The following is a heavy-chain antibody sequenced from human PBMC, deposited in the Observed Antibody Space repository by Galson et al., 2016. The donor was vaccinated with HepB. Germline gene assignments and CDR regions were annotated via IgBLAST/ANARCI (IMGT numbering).Heavy chain of an antibody. CDR1: GFTFRNYG. V-gene: IGHV3-64D*06. CDR3: VKRGDPIVGVVGLAYGMDV. CDR2: ISSNGRST. J-gene: IGHJ6*02. D-gene: IGHD1-26*01. Sequence: SLRLSCAASGFTFRNYGMHWVRQAPGRGLEYVSGISSNGRSTYYADSLKVRFTVSRDNSKNTLYLQMSSLRADDTAVYYCVKRGDPIVGVVGLAYGMDVWGQGTTVTVSS.